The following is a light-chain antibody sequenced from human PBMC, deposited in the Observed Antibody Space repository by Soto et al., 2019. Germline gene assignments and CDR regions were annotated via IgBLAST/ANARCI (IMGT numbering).Light chain of an antibody. CDR3: QQYNSYSQFT. Sequence: DIQMTQSPSPLSASVGDRIIITCRASQTIARYINWFQQKSGQPPKLLVYAASTLRHGVPSRFSASGSGSDFTLTINSLQPEDLATYYCQQYNSYSQFTFGPGTKVDIK. J-gene: IGKJ3*01. CDR1: QTIARY. CDR2: AAS. V-gene: IGKV1-39*01.